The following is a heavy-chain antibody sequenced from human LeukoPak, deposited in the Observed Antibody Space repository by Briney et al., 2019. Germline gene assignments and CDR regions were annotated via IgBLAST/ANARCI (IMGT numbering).Heavy chain of an antibody. J-gene: IGHJ5*02. Sequence: SETLSLTCTVSGGSISSSSYYWGWIRQPPGKGLGWIGSIYYSGSTYYNPSLKSRVTISVDTSKNQFSLKLSSVTAADTAVYYCARFLRGYSGYDPYNWFDPWGQGTLVTVSS. D-gene: IGHD5-12*01. CDR2: IYYSGST. CDR1: GGSISSSSYY. CDR3: ARFLRGYSGYDPYNWFDP. V-gene: IGHV4-39*01.